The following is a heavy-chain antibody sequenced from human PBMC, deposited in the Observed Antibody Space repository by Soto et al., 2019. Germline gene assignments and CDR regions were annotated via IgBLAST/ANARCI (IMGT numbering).Heavy chain of an antibody. J-gene: IGHJ6*02. V-gene: IGHV1-8*01. Sequence: GASVKVSCKASGYTFTSYDINWVRQATGQGLEWMGWMNPNSGNTGYAQKFQGRVTMTRNTSISTAYMEPSNLRSEDTAVYYCARKSYSYGYLLGYYYYGMDVWGQGTTVTVSS. CDR3: ARKSYSYGYLLGYYYYGMDV. D-gene: IGHD5-18*01. CDR2: MNPNSGNT. CDR1: GYTFTSYD.